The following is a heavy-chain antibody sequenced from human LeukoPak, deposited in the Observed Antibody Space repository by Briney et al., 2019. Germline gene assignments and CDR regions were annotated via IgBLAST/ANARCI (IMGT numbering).Heavy chain of an antibody. J-gene: IGHJ6*03. CDR3: AKAPYCSSTSCSVDYYYYMDV. CDR2: ISWDGGST. V-gene: IGHV3-43D*04. Sequence: PGGSLRLSCAASGFTFDDYAMHWVRQAPGKGLEWVSLISWDGGSTYYADSVKGRFTISSDNSKNSLYLQMNSLRAEDTALYYCAKAPYCSSTSCSVDYYYYMDVWGKGTTVTVSS. CDR1: GFTFDDYA. D-gene: IGHD2-2*01.